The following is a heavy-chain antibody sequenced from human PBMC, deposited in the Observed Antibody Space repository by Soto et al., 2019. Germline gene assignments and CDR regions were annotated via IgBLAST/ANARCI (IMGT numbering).Heavy chain of an antibody. J-gene: IGHJ4*01. CDR3: ARGEQYSGRIFDY. CDR1: GDSVSSNSAG. Sequence: SQTLSLTCAITGDSVSSNSAGWSWVRQSPSRGLEWLGRTYYRSKWYYEYAVSVRGRITINPDTSKNQYSLQLNSVTPEDTAVYFCARGEQYSGRIFDYWSQGTLATLS. D-gene: IGHD1-26*01. CDR2: TYYRSKWYY. V-gene: IGHV6-1*01.